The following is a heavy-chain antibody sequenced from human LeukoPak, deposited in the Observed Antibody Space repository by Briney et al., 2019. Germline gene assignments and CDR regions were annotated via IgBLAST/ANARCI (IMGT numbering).Heavy chain of an antibody. D-gene: IGHD2-2*01. CDR1: GGSISSSSYY. J-gene: IGHJ4*02. Sequence: SETLSLTCTVSGGSISSSSYYWGWIRQPPGKGLEWIGSIYYSGSTYYNPSLKSRVTISVDTSKNQFSLKLSSVTAADTAVYYCASNRNRSWYAHWGQGTLVTVSS. CDR2: IYYSGST. CDR3: ASNRNRSWYAH. V-gene: IGHV4-39*01.